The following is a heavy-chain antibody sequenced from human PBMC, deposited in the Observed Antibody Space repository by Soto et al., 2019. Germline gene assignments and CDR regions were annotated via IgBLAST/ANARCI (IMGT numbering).Heavy chain of an antibody. D-gene: IGHD3-22*01. Sequence: PGGSLTLSCAASGFTFSSYSMNWVRQAPGKGLEWVSSISSSSSYIYYADSVKGRFTISRDNAKNSLYLQMNSLRAEDTAVYYCAREGYYYDSSGYYFFDYWGQGTLVTVSS. CDR2: ISSSSSYI. V-gene: IGHV3-21*01. CDR1: GFTFSSYS. CDR3: AREGYYYDSSGYYFFDY. J-gene: IGHJ4*02.